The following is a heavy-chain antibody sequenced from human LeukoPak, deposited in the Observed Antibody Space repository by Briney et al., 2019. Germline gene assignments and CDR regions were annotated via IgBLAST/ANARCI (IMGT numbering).Heavy chain of an antibody. CDR1: GFTFSDYW. CDR3: VRDRAYFDSSGFYNLDY. Sequence: PGGSLRLSCASSGFTFSDYWMSWVRQAPGKGLEWVANIKQDGSEKYYVDSVKGRFTISRDNAKNSLYLQMNSLRAEDTAVYYCVRDRAYFDSSGFYNLDYWGQGTLVTVPS. V-gene: IGHV3-7*01. D-gene: IGHD3-22*01. J-gene: IGHJ4*02. CDR2: IKQDGSEK.